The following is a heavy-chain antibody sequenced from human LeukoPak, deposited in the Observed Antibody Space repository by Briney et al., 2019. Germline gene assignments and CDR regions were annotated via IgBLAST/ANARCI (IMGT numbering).Heavy chain of an antibody. D-gene: IGHD2-21*02. CDR1: GFTFSSYS. CDR3: ARDIMYCGGDCYELRSGGQEQIEFDY. J-gene: IGHJ4*02. CDR2: IISSSSSYI. Sequence: GGSLRLSCAASGFTFSSYSINWVRQAPGKGLEWVSSIISSSSSYIYYADLVKGRFTISRDNAKNSLYLQMNSLRAEDTAVYYCARDIMYCGGDCYELRSGGQEQIEFDYWGQGTLVTVPS. V-gene: IGHV3-21*01.